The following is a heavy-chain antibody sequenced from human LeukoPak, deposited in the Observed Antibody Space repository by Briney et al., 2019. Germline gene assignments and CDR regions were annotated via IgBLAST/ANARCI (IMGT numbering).Heavy chain of an antibody. D-gene: IGHD4-23*01. V-gene: IGHV3-30*18. CDR2: ISYDGSNK. J-gene: IGHJ3*02. CDR3: AKDSSRTYTVADDAFDI. CDR1: GFTFSSYG. Sequence: GGPLRLSCAASGFTFSSYGMHWVRQAPGKGLEWVAVISYDGSNKYYADSVKGRFTISRDNSKNTLYLQMNSLRAEDTAVYYCAKDSSRTYTVADDAFDIWGQGTMVTVSS.